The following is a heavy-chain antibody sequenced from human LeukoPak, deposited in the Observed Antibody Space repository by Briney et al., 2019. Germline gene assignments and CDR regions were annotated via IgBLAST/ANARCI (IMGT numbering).Heavy chain of an antibody. CDR1: GFTFNNCL. J-gene: IGHJ4*02. CDR3: ARVQGGGYRTADY. V-gene: IGHV3-30*04. CDR2: IVEDGTNQ. D-gene: IGHD6-19*01. Sequence: GGSLRLSCAASGFTFNNCLMHWVRQAPGKGLDWVAVIVEDGTNQYYADSVKGRFTISRDNSKNTLFLQMNSLRSEDTAMYYCARVQGGGYRTADYWGQGTLVTVSS.